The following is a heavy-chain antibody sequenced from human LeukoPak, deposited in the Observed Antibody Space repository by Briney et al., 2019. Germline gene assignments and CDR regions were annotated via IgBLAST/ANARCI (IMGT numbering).Heavy chain of an antibody. V-gene: IGHV1-24*01. CDR3: ATRRYDILAGYYSLYGMDV. CDR1: GYTLTELS. Sequence: ASVKVSCKVSGYTLTELSMHWVRQAPGKGLEWMGGFDPEDGETIYAQKFQGRVTMTEDTSTDTAYMELCSLRSEDTAVCYCATRRYDILAGYYSLYGMDVWGQGTTVTVSS. D-gene: IGHD3-9*01. CDR2: FDPEDGET. J-gene: IGHJ6*02.